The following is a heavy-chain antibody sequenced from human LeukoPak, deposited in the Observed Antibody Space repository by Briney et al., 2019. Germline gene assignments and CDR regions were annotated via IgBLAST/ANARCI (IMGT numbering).Heavy chain of an antibody. CDR2: IIPILGIA. Sequence: SVKVSCKASGGTFSSYAISWVRQAPGQGLEWMGRIIPILGIANYAQKFQGRVTITADKSTSTAYMELSSLRSEDTAVYYCATDWPYTQYIYYGMDVWGQGTTVAVSS. CDR3: ATDWPYTQYIYYGMDV. CDR1: GGTFSSYA. D-gene: IGHD1-1*01. J-gene: IGHJ6*02. V-gene: IGHV1-69*04.